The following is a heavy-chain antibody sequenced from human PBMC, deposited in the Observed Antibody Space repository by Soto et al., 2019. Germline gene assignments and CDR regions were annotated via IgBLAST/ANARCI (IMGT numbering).Heavy chain of an antibody. CDR2: ITWNSRVL. Sequence: EVQLVESGGRLVQPGRSLRLSCVGTGLNFDDFAMHWGRQAPGKGLEWVSGITWNSRVLAYADSVQGRFTISRDNARNSLYLQMDSLRDEDTALYYCAKGRYDFWSPYYFDSWGQGTLVTVSS. V-gene: IGHV3-9*01. CDR1: GLNFDDFA. D-gene: IGHD3-3*01. CDR3: AKGRYDFWSPYYFDS. J-gene: IGHJ4*02.